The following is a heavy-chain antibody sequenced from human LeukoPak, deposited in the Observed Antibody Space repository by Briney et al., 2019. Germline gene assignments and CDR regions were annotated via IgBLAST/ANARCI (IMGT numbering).Heavy chain of an antibody. CDR1: GGSISSGSYY. D-gene: IGHD1-1*01. CDR3: ARDHRSGGGY. V-gene: IGHV4-61*02. CDR2: IYTSGST. J-gene: IGHJ4*02. Sequence: SETLSLTCTVSGGSISSGSYYWSWIRQPAGKGLEWIGRIYTSGSTNYNPSLKRRVTISVDTSKNQFSLKLSSVTAADTAVYYCARDHRSGGGYWGQGTLVTVSS.